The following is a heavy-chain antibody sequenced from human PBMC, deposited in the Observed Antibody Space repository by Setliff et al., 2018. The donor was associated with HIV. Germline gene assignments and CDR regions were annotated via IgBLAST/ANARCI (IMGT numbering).Heavy chain of an antibody. CDR3: ARDLFRRVGPFQPPGY. D-gene: IGHD1-26*01. V-gene: IGHV1-18*01. Sequence: ASVKVSCKASGYTFTSFGITWVRQAPGQRPEWLGWINPYNGIANNAENSQGRVSMTTDPSTHTADMVLRSLRFDDTAINYCARDLFRRVGPFQPPGYWGQGTLVTVSS. CDR1: GYTFTSFG. CDR2: INPYNGIA. J-gene: IGHJ4*02.